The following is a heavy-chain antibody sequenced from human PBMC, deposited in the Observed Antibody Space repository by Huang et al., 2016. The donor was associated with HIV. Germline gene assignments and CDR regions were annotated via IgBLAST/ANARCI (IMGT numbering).Heavy chain of an antibody. D-gene: IGHD2-15*01. Sequence: QVRLVQSGSELKKPGASVKISCKTSGYMFASYTIQWVRPAPGPGLELMGWINTSTEKSASAPACTGRFLLSFDTSINMAYLEINGLESQDTAVYFCGRGGGGGSWQTPLVWLDPWGQGTLISVSS. V-gene: IGHV7-4-1*04. CDR3: GRGGGGGSWQTPLVWLDP. CDR2: INTSTEKS. J-gene: IGHJ5*02. CDR1: GYMFASYT.